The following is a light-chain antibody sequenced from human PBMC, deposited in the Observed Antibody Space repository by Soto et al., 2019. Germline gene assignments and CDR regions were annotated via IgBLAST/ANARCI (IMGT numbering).Light chain of an antibody. Sequence: EIVLTQSPGTLSLSPGERATLSCRASQTLSSNSLAWYQQRPGQTPRVLIYDASNRATGIPARFSGSGSGTDFTLTISGLEPEDFAVYYCQQYGSSPTTFGQGTKVDIK. V-gene: IGKV3-20*01. CDR1: QTLSSNS. J-gene: IGKJ1*01. CDR2: DAS. CDR3: QQYGSSPTT.